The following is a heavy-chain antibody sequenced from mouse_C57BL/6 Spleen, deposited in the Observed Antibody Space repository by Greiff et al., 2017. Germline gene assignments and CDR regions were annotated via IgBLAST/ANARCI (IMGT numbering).Heavy chain of an antibody. CDR2: INPGSGGT. J-gene: IGHJ1*03. V-gene: IGHV1-54*01. Sequence: QVQLKESGAELVRPGTSVKVSCKASGYAFTNYLIEWVKQRPGQGLEWIGVINPGSGGTNYNEKFHGKATLTADKSSSTAYMQIISLTSEDSAVYFCARAGTTGSWYFDVWGTGTTVTVSS. CDR3: ARAGTTGSWYFDV. D-gene: IGHD4-1*01. CDR1: GYAFTNYL.